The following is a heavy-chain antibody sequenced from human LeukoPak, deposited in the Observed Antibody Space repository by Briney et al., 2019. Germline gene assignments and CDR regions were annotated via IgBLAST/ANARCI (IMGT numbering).Heavy chain of an antibody. D-gene: IGHD1-26*01. V-gene: IGHV4-59*01. CDR2: IYSNGNT. J-gene: IGHJ3*02. CDR3: ARGLVGLTPHAGVFQI. Sequence: SETLSLTCIVSGGSFSSSYWSWIRQPPGKGLEWIAYIYSNGNTNSNPSLKSRVTIAVDTSQSQFSLKLSSVTAADAAVYYCARGLVGLTPHAGVFQIWGQGTKVTVSS. CDR1: GGSFSSSY.